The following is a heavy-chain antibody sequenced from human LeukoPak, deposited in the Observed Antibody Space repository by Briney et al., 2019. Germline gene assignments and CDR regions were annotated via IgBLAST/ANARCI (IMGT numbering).Heavy chain of an antibody. CDR1: GFTFSICA. CDR3: AKSHASGSSWFVSNDY. D-gene: IGHD6-13*01. CDR2: ISGSGAST. V-gene: IGHV3-23*01. J-gene: IGHJ4*02. Sequence: GGSLRLSCAVSGFTFSICAMSWVRQAPGKGLEWVSTISGSGASTYYTDSVKGRFTISRDNSKNTLYLQMNSLRADDTAVYYCAKSHASGSSWFVSNDYWGQGTLVTVSS.